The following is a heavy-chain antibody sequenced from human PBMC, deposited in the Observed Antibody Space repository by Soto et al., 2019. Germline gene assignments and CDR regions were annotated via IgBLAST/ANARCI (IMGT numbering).Heavy chain of an antibody. V-gene: IGHV3-66*01. J-gene: IGHJ6*02. Sequence: EVQLVESGGGLVQPGGSLRLSCAASGFTVSSNYMRWVRQAPGKGLEWVSVIYSGGSTYYADSVKGRFTISRDNSKNTLYLQMNSLRAEDTAVYYCARDWGYSYGYYYGMDVWGQGTTVTVSS. CDR1: GFTVSSNY. D-gene: IGHD5-18*01. CDR3: ARDWGYSYGYYYGMDV. CDR2: IYSGGST.